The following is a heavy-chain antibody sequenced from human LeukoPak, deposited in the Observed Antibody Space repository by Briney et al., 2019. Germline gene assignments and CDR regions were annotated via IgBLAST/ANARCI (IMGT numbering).Heavy chain of an antibody. CDR1: GYTLTELS. CDR3: AIRLAAAATGIRYYYYGMDV. D-gene: IGHD6-13*01. J-gene: IGHJ6*02. CDR2: FDPEDGET. Sequence: ASVKVSCKVSGYTLTELSMHWVRQAPGKGLEWMGGFDPEDGETIYAQKFQGRVTMTEDTSTDTAYMELSSLRSEDTAVYYCAIRLAAAATGIRYYYYGMDVWGQGTTVTVSS. V-gene: IGHV1-24*01.